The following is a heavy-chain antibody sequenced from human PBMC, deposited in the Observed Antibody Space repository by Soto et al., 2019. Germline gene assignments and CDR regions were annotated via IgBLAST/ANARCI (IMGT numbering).Heavy chain of an antibody. CDR2: INPSGGST. J-gene: IGHJ3*02. CDR3: ARDGMTTVATEWNDAFDI. D-gene: IGHD4-17*01. CDR1: GYTFTSYY. V-gene: IGHV1-46*01. Sequence: ASVKVSCKASGYTFTSYYMHWVRRAPGQGXEWMGIINPSGGSTSYAQKFQGRVTMTRDTSTSTVYMELSSLRSEDTAVYYCARDGMTTVATEWNDAFDIWGQGTMVTVSS.